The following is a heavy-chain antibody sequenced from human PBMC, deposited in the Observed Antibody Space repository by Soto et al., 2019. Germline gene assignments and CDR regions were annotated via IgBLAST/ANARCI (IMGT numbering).Heavy chain of an antibody. J-gene: IGHJ4*02. CDR2: ITSDGSET. V-gene: IGHV3-74*01. D-gene: IGHD1-20*01. CDR3: AKDWFNCIDL. CDR1: GFPFSISW. Sequence: PGGSLRLSCAASGFPFSISWMHWVRQVPGKGLEWVSRITSDGSETIYADSVKGRFTISRDNAESTVYLQMNSLRAEDTGVYYCAKDWFNCIDLWGQGTPVTVSS.